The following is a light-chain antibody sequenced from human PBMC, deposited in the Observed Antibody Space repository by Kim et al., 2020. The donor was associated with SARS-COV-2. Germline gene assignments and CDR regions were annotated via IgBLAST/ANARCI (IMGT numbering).Light chain of an antibody. V-gene: IGLV3-19*01. J-gene: IGLJ2*01. CDR1: TVRTYS. CDR2: ANI. Sequence: SSELTQDPAVSVALGQTVTITCQGETVRTYSVSWFQQKAGQAPILLMYANISRPPGIPERFSGSISGARASLAITGALPGDEADYYCNSRGTTGNVVFGGGTKLTVL. CDR3: NSRGTTGNVV.